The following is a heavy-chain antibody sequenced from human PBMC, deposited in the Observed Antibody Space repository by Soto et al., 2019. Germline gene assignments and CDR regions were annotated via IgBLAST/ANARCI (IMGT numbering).Heavy chain of an antibody. CDR3: QKGPFVKGRRYRGSEYYFDY. CDR2: ISWDSGSI. Sequence: PGGSLRLSFAASGFTFDDYAMPWVRQAPGKGLEWVSGISWDSGSIGYAGSVKGRFTISRDNAKNSLYLQMNSLRAEDTALYYFQKGPFVKGRRYRGSEYYFDYGGQGTLATVS. D-gene: IGHD3-16*01. CDR1: GFTFDDYA. J-gene: IGHJ4*02. V-gene: IGHV3-9*01.